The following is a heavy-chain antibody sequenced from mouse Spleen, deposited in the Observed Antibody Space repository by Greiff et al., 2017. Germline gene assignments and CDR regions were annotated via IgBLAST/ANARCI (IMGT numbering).Heavy chain of an antibody. V-gene: IGHV5-9-1*02. Sequence: EVKLVESGEGLVKPGGSLKLSCAASGFTFSSYAMSWVRQTPEKRLEWVAYISSGGDYIYYADTVKGRFTISRDNARNTLYLQMSSLKSEDTAMYYCTRDRYYGSSYRFDYWGQGTTLTVSS. CDR1: GFTFSSYA. CDR2: ISSGGDYI. D-gene: IGHD1-1*01. J-gene: IGHJ2*01. CDR3: TRDRYYGSSYRFDY.